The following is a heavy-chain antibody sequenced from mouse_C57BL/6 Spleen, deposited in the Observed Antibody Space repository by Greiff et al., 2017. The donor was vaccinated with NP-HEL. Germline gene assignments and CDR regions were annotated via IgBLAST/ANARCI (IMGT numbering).Heavy chain of an antibody. J-gene: IGHJ2*01. D-gene: IGHD2-3*01. CDR3: ARGDGYWYYFDY. V-gene: IGHV1-52*01. CDR2: IDPSDSET. CDR1: GYTFTSYW. Sequence: QVQLQQPGAELVRPGSSVKLSCKASGYTFTSYWMHWVKQRPIQGLEWIGNIDPSDSETHYNQKFKDKATLTVAKSSSTAYMQLSSLTSEDSAVYYCARGDGYWYYFDYWGQGTTLTVSS.